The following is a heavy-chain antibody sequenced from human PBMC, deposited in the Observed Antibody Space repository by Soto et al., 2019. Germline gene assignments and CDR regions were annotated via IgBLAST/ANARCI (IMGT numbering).Heavy chain of an antibody. D-gene: IGHD3-22*01. Sequence: TFVDYDGSRILQAPRKGLEWVSYISSSGSTIYYADSVKGRFTISRDNAKNSLYLQMNSLRAEDTAVYYCARSHLYHDSSGYPAYWRQGTLVIVSS. CDR2: ISSSGSTI. CDR1: TFVDYD. V-gene: IGHV3-11*01. J-gene: IGHJ1*01. CDR3: ARSHLYHDSSGYPAY.